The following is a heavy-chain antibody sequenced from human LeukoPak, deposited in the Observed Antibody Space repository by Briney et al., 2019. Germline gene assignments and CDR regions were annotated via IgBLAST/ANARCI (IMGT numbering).Heavy chain of an antibody. CDR1: GGTFISYA. Sequence: SVKVSCKASGGTFISYAISWVRQAPGQGLEWMGGSIPIFGTANYAQKFQGRVTITTDESTSTAYMELSSLRSEDTAVYYCARVTRGSSSALDYFDFWGQGTLVTVSS. V-gene: IGHV1-69*05. CDR3: ARVTRGSSSALDYFDF. J-gene: IGHJ4*02. D-gene: IGHD6-6*01. CDR2: SIPIFGTA.